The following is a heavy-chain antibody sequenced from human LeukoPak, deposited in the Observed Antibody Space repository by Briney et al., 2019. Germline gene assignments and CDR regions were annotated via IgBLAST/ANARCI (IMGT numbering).Heavy chain of an antibody. CDR2: IYYSGST. Sequence: SETLSLTCTVSGGSISSSNYYWGWIRQPPGKGLEWIGSIYYSGSTYYNPSLKSRVTISVDTSKNQFSLKLSSVTAADTAVYYCARDGYGDYFDYWGQGTLVTVSS. V-gene: IGHV4-39*07. J-gene: IGHJ4*02. CDR3: ARDGYGDYFDY. CDR1: GGSISSSNYY. D-gene: IGHD4-17*01.